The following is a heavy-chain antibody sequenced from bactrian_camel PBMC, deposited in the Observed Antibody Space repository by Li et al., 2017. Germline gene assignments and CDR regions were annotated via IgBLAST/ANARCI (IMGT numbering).Heavy chain of an antibody. CDR2: INRDASNT. CDR1: GLVLSNYA. Sequence: VESGGSLTLSCTASGLVLSNYAMSWVRQAPGKGVEWVSGINRDASNTGYANSVRGRFTISRDNAKNTLYLQLNNLKVEDTATYYCSKGWGLGAMVRDPVRGPGTQVTVS. V-gene: IGHV3S41*01. CDR3: SKGWGLGAMVRDPV. D-gene: IGHD5*01. J-gene: IGHJ4*01.